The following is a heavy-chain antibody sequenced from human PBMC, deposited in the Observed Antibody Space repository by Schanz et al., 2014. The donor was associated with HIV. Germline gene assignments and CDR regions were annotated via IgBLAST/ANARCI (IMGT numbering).Heavy chain of an antibody. CDR3: ARDPLSLAADKGPFDY. V-gene: IGHV3-33*08. CDR1: RFTFSDYH. J-gene: IGHJ4*02. D-gene: IGHD6-13*01. CDR2: IWFDGTNK. Sequence: VQLVESGGGLVKPGGSLRLSCAASRFTFSDYHMNWIRQAPGKGLEWVAVIWFDGTNKFYADPVKGRFTISRDNSKNTLYLQMNSLRADDTAVYYCARDPLSLAADKGPFDYWGQGTLVTVSS.